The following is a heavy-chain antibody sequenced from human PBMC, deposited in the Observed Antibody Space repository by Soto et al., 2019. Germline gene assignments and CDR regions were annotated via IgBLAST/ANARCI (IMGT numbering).Heavy chain of an antibody. V-gene: IGHV5-51*01. CDR3: ASGSLYGSGSYPVDY. D-gene: IGHD3-10*01. CDR2: IYPGDSGT. J-gene: IGHJ4*01. Sequence: PGESLKISCKSSGYSFSRDWIAWVRQMPGKGLEWMGVIYPGDSGTRYSPSFQGQVTISADKSTSTAYMELSSLRSDDTAVYYCASGSLYGSGSYPVDYWGQGTLVTVSS. CDR1: GYSFSRDW.